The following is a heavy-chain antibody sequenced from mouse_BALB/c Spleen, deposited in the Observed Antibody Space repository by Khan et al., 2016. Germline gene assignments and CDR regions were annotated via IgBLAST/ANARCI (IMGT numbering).Heavy chain of an antibody. V-gene: IGHV3-2*02. CDR2: ISYSGST. CDR1: GYSITSDYA. CDR3: AREGEYPLVGLY. J-gene: IGHJ3*01. Sequence: EVQLQASGPGLVKPSQSLSLTCTVTGYSITSDYAWNWIRQFPGNKLEWMGYISYSGSTSYNPSLKSRISITRDTSKNQFFLQLNSVTTEDTATYYCAREGEYPLVGLYWGQGTLVTVSA. D-gene: IGHD2-13*01.